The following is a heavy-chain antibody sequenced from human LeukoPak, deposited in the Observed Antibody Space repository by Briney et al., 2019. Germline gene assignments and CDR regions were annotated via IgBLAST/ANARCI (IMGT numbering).Heavy chain of an antibody. Sequence: TSETLSLTCTVSGGSISSSSYYWGWIRQPPGKGLEWIGSIYYSGSTYYNPSLKSRVTISVDTSKNQFSLKLSSVTAADTAVYYCARLRWELPDRSFPTYWGQGTLVTVSS. V-gene: IGHV4-39*01. D-gene: IGHD1-26*01. J-gene: IGHJ4*02. CDR2: IYYSGST. CDR1: GGSISSSSYY. CDR3: ARLRWELPDRSFPTY.